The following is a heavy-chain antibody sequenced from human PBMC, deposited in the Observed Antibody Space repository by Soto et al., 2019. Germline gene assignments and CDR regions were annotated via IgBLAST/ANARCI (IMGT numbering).Heavy chain of an antibody. J-gene: IGHJ4*02. Sequence: SETLSLTCTVSGGSISSYYWSWIRQPPGKGLEWIGYIYYSGSTNYNPSLKRRVTISVDTSKNQFSLKLSSVTAADTAVYYCARGPQNTYYDFWSGPYFDYWGQGTLVTVSA. CDR3: ARGPQNTYYDFWSGPYFDY. CDR2: IYYSGST. V-gene: IGHV4-59*01. CDR1: GGSISSYY. D-gene: IGHD3-3*01.